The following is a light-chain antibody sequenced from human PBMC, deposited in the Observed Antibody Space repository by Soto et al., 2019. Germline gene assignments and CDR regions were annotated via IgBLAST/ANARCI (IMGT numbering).Light chain of an antibody. CDR2: GAS. V-gene: IGKV3-20*01. J-gene: IGKJ1*01. CDR3: QQYGSSPRT. Sequence: ELVLTQSPGTLSLSPGDRATLSCRASQSLSRSSLAWYQQKPGRAPRLLIYGASSRATGIPDRFSGSGSGTDFTLTISRLEPEDFAVYYCQQYGSSPRTFGQGTKVDIK. CDR1: QSLSRSS.